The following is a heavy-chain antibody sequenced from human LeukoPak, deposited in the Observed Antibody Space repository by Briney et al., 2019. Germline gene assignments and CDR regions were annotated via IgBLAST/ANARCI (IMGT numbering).Heavy chain of an antibody. Sequence: SETLSLTCTVSGYSISSGYYWGWIRQPPGKGLEWIGSIYHSGSTYYNPSLKSRVTISVDTSKNQFSLKLSSVTAADTAVYYCARVTASNYYYYGMDVWGQGTTVTVSS. CDR2: IYHSGST. V-gene: IGHV4-38-2*02. J-gene: IGHJ6*02. CDR3: ARVTASNYYYYGMDV. D-gene: IGHD2-21*02. CDR1: GYSISSGYY.